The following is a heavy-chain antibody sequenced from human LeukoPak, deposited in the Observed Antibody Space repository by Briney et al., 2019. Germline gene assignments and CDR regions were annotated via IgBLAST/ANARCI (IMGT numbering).Heavy chain of an antibody. V-gene: IGHV1-18*01. J-gene: IGHJ4*02. D-gene: IGHD3-3*01. CDR1: GYTFTSYG. CDR3: ARDPPDDFWSGSKEFDY. Sequence: ASVTVSCKASGYTFTSYGISWVRQAPGQGLEWMGWISAYNGNTNYAQKLQGRVTMTTDTSTSTAYMELRSLRSDDTAVYYCARDPPDDFWSGSKEFDYWGQGTLVTVSS. CDR2: ISAYNGNT.